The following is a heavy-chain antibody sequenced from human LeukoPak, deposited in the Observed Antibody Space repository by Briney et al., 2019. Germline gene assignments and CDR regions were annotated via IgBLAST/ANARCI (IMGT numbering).Heavy chain of an antibody. D-gene: IGHD4/OR15-4a*01. V-gene: IGHV3-53*01. J-gene: IGHJ4*02. CDR1: GFTVSSNY. Sequence: PGGSLRLSCAASGFTVSSNYMSWVRPAPGQGLEGVSVIYSGGSTYYADSVKGRFTISRDNSKNTLYLQMNSLRAEDTAVYYCARDYGGTLDYWGQGTLVTVSS. CDR2: IYSGGST. CDR3: ARDYGGTLDY.